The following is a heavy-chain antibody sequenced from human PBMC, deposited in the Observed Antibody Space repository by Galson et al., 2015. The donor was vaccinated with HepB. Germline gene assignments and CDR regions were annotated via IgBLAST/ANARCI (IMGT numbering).Heavy chain of an antibody. V-gene: IGHV3-30*02. Sequence: SLRLSCAASGFTFSSYGMHWVRQAPGKGLEWVAFIRYDGSNKYYADSVKGRFTISRDNSKNTLYLQMNSLRAEDTAVYYCAKGWVVAANDQRRGDYWGQGTLVTVSS. CDR3: AKGWVVAANDQRRGDY. J-gene: IGHJ4*02. CDR1: GFTFSSYG. CDR2: IRYDGSNK. D-gene: IGHD2-15*01.